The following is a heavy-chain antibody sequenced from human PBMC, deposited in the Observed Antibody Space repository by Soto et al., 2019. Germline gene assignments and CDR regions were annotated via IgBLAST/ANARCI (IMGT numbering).Heavy chain of an antibody. CDR3: AREYCSRTSCYIYFNY. CDR2: IYYRGYT. J-gene: IGHJ4*02. D-gene: IGHD2-2*02. CDR1: GGSITSSSYY. V-gene: IGHV4-39*02. Sequence: PSETLSLTCAVSGGSITSSSYYWGWIRQAPGRGLEWIGNIYYRGYTYYNPSLESRVTISADTSKNQFSLNLSSVTAADTAMYYCAREYCSRTSCYIYFNYWGQGTLDTVSS.